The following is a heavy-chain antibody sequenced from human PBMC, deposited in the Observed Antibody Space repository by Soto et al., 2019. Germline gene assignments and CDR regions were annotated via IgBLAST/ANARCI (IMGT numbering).Heavy chain of an antibody. CDR1: EFSFSSYD. D-gene: IGHD3-9*01. J-gene: IGHJ4*02. V-gene: IGHV3-30-3*01. Sequence: GGSLRLSCAASEFSFSSYDMHWIRQAPGKGLEWVAVISFDGNIIHYADSVKGRFIISRDNSKNTLYLQMHSLSGEDTAVYYCARTFDTITYYFDYWGQGTLVTVSS. CDR3: ARTFDTITYYFDY. CDR2: ISFDGNII.